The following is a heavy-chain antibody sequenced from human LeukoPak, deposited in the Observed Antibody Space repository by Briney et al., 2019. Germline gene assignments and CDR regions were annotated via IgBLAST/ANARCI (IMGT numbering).Heavy chain of an antibody. D-gene: IGHD4-17*01. Sequence: GGSLRLSCAASGFTFSSCAMSWVLQAPGKGLEWVSAISGSGGSTYYADSVKGRFTISRDNSKNTLYLQMNSLRAEDTAVYYCAKGGVDTTVTTGADYWGQGTLVTVSS. J-gene: IGHJ4*02. CDR1: GFTFSSCA. CDR3: AKGGVDTTVTTGADY. CDR2: ISGSGGST. V-gene: IGHV3-23*01.